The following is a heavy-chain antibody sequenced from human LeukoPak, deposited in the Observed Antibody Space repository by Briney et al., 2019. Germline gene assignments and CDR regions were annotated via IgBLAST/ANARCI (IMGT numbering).Heavy chain of an antibody. V-gene: IGHV4-39*07. CDR3: ARDRPPLVFWFDP. J-gene: IGHJ5*02. CDR1: GDSIRSSGYY. D-gene: IGHD5/OR15-5a*01. CDR2: INYSGST. Sequence: SETLSLTCTVSGDSIRSSGYYWGWIRQPPGKGLEWIGSINYSGSTYYNPSLKSRVTMSVDTSKKQFSLKLSSVTAADTAVYYCARDRPPLVFWFDPWGQGTLVTVSS.